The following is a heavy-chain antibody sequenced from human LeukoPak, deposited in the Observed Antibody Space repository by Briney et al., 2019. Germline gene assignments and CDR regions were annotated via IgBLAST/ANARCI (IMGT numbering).Heavy chain of an antibody. CDR2: INHSGST. V-gene: IGHV4-34*01. D-gene: IGHD3-3*01. CDR1: GGSFSGYY. CDR3: AAPYYDFWSGYSY. J-gene: IGHJ4*02. Sequence: NPSETLSITCAVYGGSFSGYYWSWIRQPPGKGLEWIGEINHSGSTNYNPSLKSRVTISVDTSKNQFSLKLSSVTAADTAVYYCAAPYYDFWSGYSYWGQGTLVTVSS.